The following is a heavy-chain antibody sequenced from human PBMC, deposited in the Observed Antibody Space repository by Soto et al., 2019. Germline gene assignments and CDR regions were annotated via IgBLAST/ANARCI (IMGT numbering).Heavy chain of an antibody. CDR2: IYYSGTT. J-gene: IGHJ4*02. V-gene: IGHV4-31*03. D-gene: IGHD3-10*01. Sequence: QVQLQESGPGLVRPSQTLSLTCTVSGGSISSTGYYWSWIRQHPGKGLEWIGYIYYSGTTYYNPSLKSRVTISVDTSKNQFSLKLTSVTAADTAVYYCASESTVRGVSLDYWGQGTLVTVSS. CDR1: GGSISSTGYY. CDR3: ASESTVRGVSLDY.